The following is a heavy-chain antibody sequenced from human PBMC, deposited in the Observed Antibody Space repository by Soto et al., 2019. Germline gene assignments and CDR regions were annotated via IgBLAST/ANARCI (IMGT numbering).Heavy chain of an antibody. V-gene: IGHV1-3*01. CDR2: INAGSGDT. CDR3: ARWQRGSIYSGLDV. CDR1: GYTFTAYP. Sequence: ASVKVSCKASGYTFTAYPIHWVRQAPGERPEWLGWINAGSGDTKYSQNFQGRVTITRDTSANTAHMELTNLRSKDTAIYYCARWQRGSIYSGLDVWGQGTTVPVSS. J-gene: IGHJ6*01. D-gene: IGHD5-12*01.